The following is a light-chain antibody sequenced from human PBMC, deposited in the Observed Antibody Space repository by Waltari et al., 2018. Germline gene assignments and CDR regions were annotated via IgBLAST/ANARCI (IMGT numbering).Light chain of an antibody. J-gene: IGLJ3*02. CDR1: RSDVGNYNF. V-gene: IGLV2-23*01. Sequence: QSVLTQPASVSGSPGQSITISCTGSRSDVGNYNFVSWYQQPPDEAPKLVIYEGSKRPSGISIRFSGSKSGNTASLTISRLQAEDEADYFCCSYAGSRTPWVFGGGTRVTVL. CDR3: CSYAGSRTPWV. CDR2: EGS.